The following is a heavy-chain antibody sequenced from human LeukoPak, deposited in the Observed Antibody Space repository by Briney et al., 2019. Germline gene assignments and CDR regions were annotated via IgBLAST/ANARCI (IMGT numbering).Heavy chain of an antibody. V-gene: IGHV3-30*18. J-gene: IGHJ4*02. D-gene: IGHD2-8*01. Sequence: GGSLRLSCVASGFTFSSNGIHWVRQAPGKGREWVAVISYEGSNKYYAHSVKGRFTISRDNSKNTVYLQMNSLRADDTAVYYCAKEHITRMSAWDYWGQGTLVTVSS. CDR2: ISYEGSNK. CDR1: GFTFSSNG. CDR3: AKEHITRMSAWDY.